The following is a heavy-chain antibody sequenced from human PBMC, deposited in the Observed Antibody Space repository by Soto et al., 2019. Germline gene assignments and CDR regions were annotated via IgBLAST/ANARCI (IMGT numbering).Heavy chain of an antibody. Sequence: PSETLSLTCAVYGGSFSGYYWSWIRQPPGKGLEWIGEINHSGSTNYNPSLKSRVTISVDTSKNQFSLKLSSVTAADTAVYYCARGLSMIVVVITHYHDAFDIWGQGTMVTVS. CDR2: INHSGST. CDR1: GGSFSGYY. CDR3: ARGLSMIVVVITHYHDAFDI. J-gene: IGHJ3*02. D-gene: IGHD3-22*01. V-gene: IGHV4-34*01.